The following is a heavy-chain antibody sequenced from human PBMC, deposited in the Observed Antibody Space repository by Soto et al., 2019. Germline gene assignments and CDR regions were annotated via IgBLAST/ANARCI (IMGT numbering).Heavy chain of an antibody. CDR2: VSFRGDI. D-gene: IGHD2-2*01. J-gene: IGHJ4*02. Sequence: LRLSCTASGFMLSSYTMNWVRQAPGKWLEWVSSVSFRGDIYYADSLECRFTISRDDPKILWYMKMNSLRAEHTAVYYCARACSSASCYYDWGQGTLVTVSS. CDR1: GFMLSSYT. CDR3: ARACSSASCYYD. V-gene: IGHV3-21*01.